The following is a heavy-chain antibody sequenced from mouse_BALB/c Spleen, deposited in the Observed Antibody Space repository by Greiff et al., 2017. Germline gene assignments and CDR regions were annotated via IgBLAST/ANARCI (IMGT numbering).Heavy chain of an antibody. CDR2: INPYNGDT. Sequence: EVKLMESGPELVKPGASVKISCKASGYSFTGYFMNWVMQSHGKSLEWIGRINPYNGDTFYNQKFKGKATLTVDKSSSTAHMELRSLASEDSAVYYCARSEWFAYWGQGTLVTVSA. CDR1: GYSFTGYF. CDR3: ARSEWFAY. V-gene: IGHV1-20*02. J-gene: IGHJ3*01.